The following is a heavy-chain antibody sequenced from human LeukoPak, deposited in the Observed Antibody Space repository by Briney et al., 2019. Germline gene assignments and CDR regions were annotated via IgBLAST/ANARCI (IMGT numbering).Heavy chain of an antibody. V-gene: IGHV3-7*01. CDR1: GFTFSSYW. CDR3: ARDSKDSEQWLNSFVY. Sequence: GGSLRLSCAASGFTFSSYWMSWVRQAPGKGLEWVANIKQDGGEKYYVDSVKGRFTISRDNSKNTLYLQMNSLRAEDTAVYYCARDSKDSEQWLNSFVYWGQGTLVTVSS. D-gene: IGHD6-19*01. CDR2: IKQDGGEK. J-gene: IGHJ4*02.